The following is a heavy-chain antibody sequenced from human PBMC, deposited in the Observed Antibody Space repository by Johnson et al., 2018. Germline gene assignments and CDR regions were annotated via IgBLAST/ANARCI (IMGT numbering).Heavy chain of an antibody. D-gene: IGHD2-15*01. V-gene: IGHV3-30*04. CDR2: ISYDGRNT. Sequence: QVRLVQAGGGVVQPGRSLRLSCAASGFTFSNYALHWVRQAPGKGLGWVALISYDGRNTYYADSVKGRFTMSRDNSKNTVYLQMNSLTVEDTAISYCAREDSPYHREYFRHWGQGTLVLVSS. J-gene: IGHJ1*01. CDR3: AREDSPYHREYFRH. CDR1: GFTFSNYA.